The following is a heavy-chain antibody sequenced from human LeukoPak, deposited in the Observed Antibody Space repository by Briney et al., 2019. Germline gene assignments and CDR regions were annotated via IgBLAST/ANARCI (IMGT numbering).Heavy chain of an antibody. CDR2: INPSGGST. CDR3: ARDQSRIAAALGSFDI. J-gene: IGHJ3*02. D-gene: IGHD6-13*01. V-gene: IGHV1-46*01. Sequence: ASVKVSCKASGYTFTSYYMHWVRQAPGQGLEWMGIINPSGGSTSYAQKFQGRVTMTRDTSTSTVYMELSSLRSEDTAVYYCARDQSRIAAALGSFDIWGQGTMVTVSS. CDR1: GYTFTSYY.